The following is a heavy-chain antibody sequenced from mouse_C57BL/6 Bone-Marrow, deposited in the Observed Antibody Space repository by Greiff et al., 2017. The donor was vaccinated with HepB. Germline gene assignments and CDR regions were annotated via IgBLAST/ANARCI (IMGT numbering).Heavy chain of an antibody. CDR2: IDPENGDT. J-gene: IGHJ4*01. D-gene: IGHD2-5*01. Sequence: VQLQQSGAELVRPGASVKLSCTASGFNIKDDYMHWVKQRPEQGLEWIGWIDPENGDTEYASKFQGKATITAATSSNTAYLQLSSLTSEDTAVYYCTIIPYSNYGRYAMDYWGQGTSVTVSS. CDR1: GFNIKDDY. CDR3: TIIPYSNYGRYAMDY. V-gene: IGHV14-4*01.